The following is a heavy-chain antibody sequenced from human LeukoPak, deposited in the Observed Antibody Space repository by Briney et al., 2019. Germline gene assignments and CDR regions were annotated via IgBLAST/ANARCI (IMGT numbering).Heavy chain of an antibody. CDR1: RFTFSNYW. Sequence: GGSLRLSCAASRFTFSNYWMNWVRQAPGKGLEWVANIKQDGSEKYYVDSVKGRFTISRDNAKNSLYLQMNSLRAEDTAVYYCAKDPLGYCSSTSCYTGVYWGQGTLVTVSS. D-gene: IGHD2-2*02. CDR2: IKQDGSEK. CDR3: AKDPLGYCSSTSCYTGVY. J-gene: IGHJ4*02. V-gene: IGHV3-7*03.